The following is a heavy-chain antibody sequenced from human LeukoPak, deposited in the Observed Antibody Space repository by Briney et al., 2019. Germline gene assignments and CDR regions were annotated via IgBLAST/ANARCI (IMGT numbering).Heavy chain of an antibody. V-gene: IGHV3-48*03. CDR2: ISSSGSTI. CDR3: AKDGGLAVRGAYGYWFDP. D-gene: IGHD3-10*01. J-gene: IGHJ5*02. CDR1: GFTFSSYE. Sequence: PGGSLRLSCAASGFTFSSYEMNWVRQAPGKGLEWVSYISSSGSTIYYADSVKGRFTISRDNSKNTLYLQMNSLRAEDTAVYYCAKDGGLAVRGAYGYWFDPWGQGTLVTVSS.